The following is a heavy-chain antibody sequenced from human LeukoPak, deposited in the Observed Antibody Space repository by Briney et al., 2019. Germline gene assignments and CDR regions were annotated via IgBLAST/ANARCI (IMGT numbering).Heavy chain of an antibody. CDR1: GFTFSGYG. CDR2: KWYDGSNK. D-gene: IGHD3-10*01. Sequence: VGSLRVSPAEPGFTFSGYGVHWVRHGPVKGRERGAVKWYDGSNKYYADSVKGRFTISRDNSKNTLYLQMNSLRAEDTAVDYCARIVRGGEFSVDYWGEGTLVTVSS. V-gene: IGHV3-33*01. J-gene: IGHJ4*02. CDR3: ARIVRGGEFSVDY.